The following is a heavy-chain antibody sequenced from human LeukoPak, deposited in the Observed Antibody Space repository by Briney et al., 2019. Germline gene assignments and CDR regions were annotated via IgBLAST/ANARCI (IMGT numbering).Heavy chain of an antibody. CDR2: ISSSSSYI. Sequence: AGGSLRLSCAASGFTLSSYSMNWVRQAPGKGLEWVSSISSSSSYIYYADSVKGRFTISRDNAKNSLFLQMNSLRAEDTAVYYCARDPVYDYVWGDWGQGTLVTVSS. CDR1: GFTLSSYS. V-gene: IGHV3-21*01. J-gene: IGHJ4*02. CDR3: ARDPVYDYVWGD. D-gene: IGHD3-16*01.